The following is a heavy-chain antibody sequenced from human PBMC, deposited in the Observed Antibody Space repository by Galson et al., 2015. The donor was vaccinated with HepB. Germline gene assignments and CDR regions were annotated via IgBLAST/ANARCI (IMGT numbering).Heavy chain of an antibody. CDR1: GGSISSGGYS. Sequence: LSLTCAVSGGSISSGGYSWSWIRQPPGKGLEWIGYIYHSGSTYYNPSLKSRVTISVDRSKNQFSLKLSSVTAADTAVYYCARVVGGSAQAWFDPWGQGTLVTVSS. CDR3: ARVVGGSAQAWFDP. CDR2: IYHSGST. J-gene: IGHJ5*02. V-gene: IGHV4-30-2*01. D-gene: IGHD3-10*01.